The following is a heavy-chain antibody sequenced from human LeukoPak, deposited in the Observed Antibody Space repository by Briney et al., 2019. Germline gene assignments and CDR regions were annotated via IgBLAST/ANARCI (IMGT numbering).Heavy chain of an antibody. CDR3: ARESITIFGGIIYGMDV. D-gene: IGHD3-3*01. V-gene: IGHV3-21*01. Sequence: GGSLRLSCAASGFTFSSYSMNWVRQAPGKGLEWVSSISSSSSYIYYADSVKGRFTISRDNAKNSLYLQMNSLRAEDTAVYYCARESITIFGGIIYGMDVWGQGTTVTVSS. CDR1: GFTFSSYS. J-gene: IGHJ6*02. CDR2: ISSSSSYI.